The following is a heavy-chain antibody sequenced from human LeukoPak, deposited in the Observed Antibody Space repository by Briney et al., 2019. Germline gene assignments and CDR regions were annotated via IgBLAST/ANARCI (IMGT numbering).Heavy chain of an antibody. CDR3: ARHPLIVVVPAAIGGNWYFDL. Sequence: SETLSLTCAVSGYSISSGYYWGWIRQPPGKGLEWIGSIYHSGSTYYNPSLKSRVTISVDTSKNQFSLKLNSVTAADTAVYYCARHPLIVVVPAAIGGNWYFDLWGRGTLVTVSS. CDR2: IYHSGST. J-gene: IGHJ2*01. CDR1: GYSISSGYY. V-gene: IGHV4-38-2*01. D-gene: IGHD2-2*02.